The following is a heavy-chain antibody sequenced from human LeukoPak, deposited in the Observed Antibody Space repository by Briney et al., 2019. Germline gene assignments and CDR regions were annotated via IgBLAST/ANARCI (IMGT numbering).Heavy chain of an antibody. CDR2: ISSSSSYI. Sequence: GGSLRLSCAASEFTFSSYSMYWVRQAPGKGLEWVSFISSSSSYIYYADSVKGRFTISRDNAKNSLYLQMNSLRAEDTAVYYCARDPGFGPPFDYWGQGTLVTVSS. V-gene: IGHV3-21*01. J-gene: IGHJ4*02. D-gene: IGHD3-10*01. CDR3: ARDPGFGPPFDY. CDR1: EFTFSSYS.